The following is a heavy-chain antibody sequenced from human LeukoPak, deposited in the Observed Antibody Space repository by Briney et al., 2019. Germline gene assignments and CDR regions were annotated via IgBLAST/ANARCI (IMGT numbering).Heavy chain of an antibody. CDR1: GFSFNSYI. CDR2: IRYDGSNK. D-gene: IGHD2-2*01. J-gene: IGHJ3*02. CDR3: AKVQQSSTSPLNAFDI. Sequence: GGSLRLSCAASGFSFNSYIVHWVRQAPGKGLEWVAFIRYDGSNKYYADSVKGRFTISRDNSKNTLYLQMNSLRAEDTAVYYCAKVQQSSTSPLNAFDIWGQGTMVTVSS. V-gene: IGHV3-30*02.